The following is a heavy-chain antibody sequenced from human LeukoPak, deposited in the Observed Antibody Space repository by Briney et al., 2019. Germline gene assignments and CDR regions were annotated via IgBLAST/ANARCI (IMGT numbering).Heavy chain of an antibody. CDR2: ISAYNGNT. Sequence: ASVKVSCKASGGTFSSYAISWVRQAPGQGLEWMGWISAYNGNTNYAQKLQGRVTMTTDTSTSTAYMELRSLRSDDTAVYYCARGFYGGNSGDAYYFDYWGQGTLVTVSS. J-gene: IGHJ4*02. V-gene: IGHV1-18*01. CDR3: ARGFYGGNSGDAYYFDY. CDR1: GGTFSSYA. D-gene: IGHD4-23*01.